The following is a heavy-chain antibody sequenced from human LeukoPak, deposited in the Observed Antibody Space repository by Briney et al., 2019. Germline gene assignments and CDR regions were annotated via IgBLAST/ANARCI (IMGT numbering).Heavy chain of an antibody. V-gene: IGHV1-69*04. CDR1: GGTFSSYA. Sequence: GASVKVSCKASGGTFSSYAISWVRQAPGQGLEWMGRIIPILGIANYAQKLQGRVTITADKSTSTAYMELSSLRSEDTAVYYCAKSGSYSMGFDYWGQGTLVTVSS. CDR3: AKSGSYSMGFDY. CDR2: IIPILGIA. D-gene: IGHD1-26*01. J-gene: IGHJ4*02.